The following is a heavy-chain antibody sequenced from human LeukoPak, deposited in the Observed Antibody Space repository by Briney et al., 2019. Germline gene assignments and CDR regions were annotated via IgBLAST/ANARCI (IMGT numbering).Heavy chain of an antibody. CDR3: AKGAIDHMEGYCSGGSCYEYFQH. D-gene: IGHD2-15*01. V-gene: IGHV3-30*18. CDR1: GFTLSSYG. J-gene: IGHJ1*01. CDR2: ISYDGSNK. Sequence: GRSLRLSCAASGFTLSSYGMHWVRQAPGKGLEWVAVISYDGSNKYYADSVKGRFTISRDNSKNTLYLQMNSLRAEDTAVYYCAKGAIDHMEGYCSGGSCYEYFQHWGQGTLVTVSS.